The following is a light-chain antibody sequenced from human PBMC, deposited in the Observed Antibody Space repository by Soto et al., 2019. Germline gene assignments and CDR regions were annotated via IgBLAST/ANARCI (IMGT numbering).Light chain of an antibody. CDR1: QSVSSY. CDR2: DAS. Sequence: EILFTQYPVTLSLSSGGRATLSCRASQSVSSYLAWYQQRPGQAPRLLIYDASNRATGIPARFSGSGSGTDFTLTIDNLEPEDFAIYYCQQRNNWPPITFGQGTRLEI. V-gene: IGKV3-11*01. J-gene: IGKJ5*01. CDR3: QQRNNWPPIT.